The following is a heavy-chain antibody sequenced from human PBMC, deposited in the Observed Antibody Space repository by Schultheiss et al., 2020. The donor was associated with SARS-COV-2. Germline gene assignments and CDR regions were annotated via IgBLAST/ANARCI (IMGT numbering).Heavy chain of an antibody. J-gene: IGHJ6*02. D-gene: IGHD3-9*01. V-gene: IGHV4-59*12. Sequence: SETLSLTCTVSGGSISSYYWSWIRQPPGKGLEWIGEIYHSGSTNYNPSLKSRVTISVDKSKNQFSLKLSSVTAADTAVYYCARARDYDILSGRYYYYYYGMDVWGQGTTVTVSS. CDR3: ARARDYDILSGRYYYYYYGMDV. CDR1: GGSISSYY. CDR2: IYHSGST.